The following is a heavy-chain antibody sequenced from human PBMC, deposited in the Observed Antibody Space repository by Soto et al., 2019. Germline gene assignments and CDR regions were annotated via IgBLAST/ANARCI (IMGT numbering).Heavy chain of an antibody. CDR3: SRHGCVSGFQYYLDQ. V-gene: IGHV4-39*01. CDR1: GDSISSSGYY. CDR2: IEYSWST. Sequence: SVTLSLTCTLSGDSISSSGYYWAWIRQPPGKGLKWIGNIEYSWSTYYNPSLRSRVAFSVDTSKNQFSLKVTSVTAADTALSQFSRHGCVSGFQYYLDQSGQRPLGTFAS. D-gene: IGHD5-12*01. J-gene: IGHJ4*02.